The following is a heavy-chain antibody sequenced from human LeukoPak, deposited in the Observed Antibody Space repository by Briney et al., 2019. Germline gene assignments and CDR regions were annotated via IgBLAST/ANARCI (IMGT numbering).Heavy chain of an antibody. CDR1: GGSISSGGYY. Sequence: SKTLSLTCTVSGGSISSGGYYWSWIRQHPGKGLEWIGYIYYSGSTYYNPSLKSRVTISVDTSKNQFSLKLSSVTAADTAVYYCARGRIAAAANDAFDIWGQGTMVTVSS. CDR3: ARGRIAAAANDAFDI. V-gene: IGHV4-31*03. J-gene: IGHJ3*02. D-gene: IGHD6-13*01. CDR2: IYYSGST.